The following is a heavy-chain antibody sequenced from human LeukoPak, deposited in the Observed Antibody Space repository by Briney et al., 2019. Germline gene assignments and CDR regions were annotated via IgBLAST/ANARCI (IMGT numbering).Heavy chain of an antibody. CDR3: AKDRYDFWSGYPPPYYFDY. CDR1: GFTFSGYA. CDR2: ISGSGGNT. Sequence: GGSLILSCAASGFTFSGYAMSWVRQAPGKGLEWVSAISGSGGNTYYAASVKGRFTLSRDNSKNTLYLQMTSLRAEDTAIYFCAKDRYDFWSGYPPPYYFDYWGQGTLVAVSS. D-gene: IGHD3-3*01. V-gene: IGHV3-23*01. J-gene: IGHJ4*02.